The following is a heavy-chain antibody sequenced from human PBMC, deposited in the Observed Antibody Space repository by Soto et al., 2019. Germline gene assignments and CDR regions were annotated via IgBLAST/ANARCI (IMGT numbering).Heavy chain of an antibody. CDR2: IKQDGSEK. Sequence: GGSLRLSCAASGFAFSSYWMSWVRQAPGKGLEWVANIKQDGSEKYYVDSVKGRFTISRDNAKNSLYLQMNSLRAEDTAVYYCARARADYYDSSGYPLGYWGQGTLVTVSS. CDR3: ARARADYYDSSGYPLGY. V-gene: IGHV3-7*04. D-gene: IGHD3-22*01. CDR1: GFAFSSYW. J-gene: IGHJ4*02.